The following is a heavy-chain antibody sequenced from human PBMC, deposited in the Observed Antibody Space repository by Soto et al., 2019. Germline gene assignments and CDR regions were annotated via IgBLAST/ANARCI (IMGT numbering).Heavy chain of an antibody. CDR1: GGSISSSSYY. CDR2: IYYSGST. CDR3: ARGPSADKIDY. V-gene: IGHV4-39*07. D-gene: IGHD3-3*01. J-gene: IGHJ4*02. Sequence: PSETLSLTCTVSGGSISSSSYYWGWIRQPPGKGLEWIGSIYYSGSTYNNPSLRSRGTISIDTSRNQFSLRLTSVTAADTAVYYCARGPSADKIDYWGQGTLVTVSS.